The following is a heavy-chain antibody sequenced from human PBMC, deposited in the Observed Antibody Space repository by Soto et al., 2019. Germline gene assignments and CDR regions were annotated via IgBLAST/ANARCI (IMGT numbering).Heavy chain of an antibody. D-gene: IGHD2-8*02. V-gene: IGHV3-33*01. CDR2: IWYDGGNK. Sequence: GGSLRLSCAACVFTFSCYGMHWVRQAPGKWLEWLAVIWYDGGNKXXADSVKGRXTISRENSKNTXYLQMXGLGAEDTAVYYCARDTGGRSDYWCQGTLVTVSS. CDR3: ARDTGGRSDY. CDR1: VFTFSCYG. J-gene: IGHJ4*02.